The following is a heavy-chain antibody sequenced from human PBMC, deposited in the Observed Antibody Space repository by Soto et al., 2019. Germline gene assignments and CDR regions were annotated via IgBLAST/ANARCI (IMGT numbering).Heavy chain of an antibody. CDR2: ISGSGGST. CDR1: GFTFSSYA. V-gene: IGHV3-23*01. J-gene: IGHJ3*02. CDR3: AKDQGEYSEFSAFGI. D-gene: IGHD3-16*01. Sequence: EVQLLESGGGLVQPGGSLRLSCAASGFTFSSYAMSWVRQAPGKGLEWVSAISGSGGSTYYADSVKGRFTIARDNSKNTLYLQMNSLRAEDMAVYYCAKDQGEYSEFSAFGICGQGTMVTVSS.